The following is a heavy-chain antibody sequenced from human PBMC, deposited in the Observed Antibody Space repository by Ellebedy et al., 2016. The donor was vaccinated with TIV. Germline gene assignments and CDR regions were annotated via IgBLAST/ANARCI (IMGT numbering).Heavy chain of an antibody. CDR3: ARSTWGAGDAFDI. J-gene: IGHJ3*02. Sequence: SETLSLTCTVSSGSISSYYWSWIRQPPGKGLEWIGYIHYSGSTNNHPALHSRVTMSVDTSQNQFSLKLISVTAADTAVYYCARSTWGAGDAFDIWGQGTMVTVSS. V-gene: IGHV4-59*01. D-gene: IGHD3-16*01. CDR2: IHYSGST. CDR1: SGSISSYY.